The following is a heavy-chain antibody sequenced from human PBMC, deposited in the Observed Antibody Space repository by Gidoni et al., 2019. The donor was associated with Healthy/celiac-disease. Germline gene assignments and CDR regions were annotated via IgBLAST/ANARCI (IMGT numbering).Heavy chain of an antibody. CDR2: ISSSSSYI. D-gene: IGHD6-19*01. V-gene: IGHV3-21*01. CDR1: GFTFSSYS. CDR3: ARSPTIIAVAGTCDY. Sequence: EVQLVESGGGLVKPGGSLRLSCAASGFTFSSYSMNWVRHAPGKGLEWVASISSSSSYIYYADSVKGRFTISRDNAKNSLYLQMNSLRAEDTAVYYCARSPTIIAVAGTCDYWGQGTLVTVSS. J-gene: IGHJ4*02.